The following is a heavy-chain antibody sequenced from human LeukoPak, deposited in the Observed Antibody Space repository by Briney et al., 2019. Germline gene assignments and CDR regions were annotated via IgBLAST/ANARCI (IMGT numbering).Heavy chain of an antibody. CDR3: ARETDSTLFDY. J-gene: IGHJ4*02. Sequence: SGGSLRLSCAASGFTFSSYEMNWVRQAPGKGLEWVSYISSSGSTIYYADSVKGRFTMSRDNARDSLYLQMNSLRVEDTAVYYCARETDSTLFDYWGQGTLVTVSS. V-gene: IGHV3-48*03. D-gene: IGHD2-2*01. CDR2: ISSSGSTI. CDR1: GFTFSSYE.